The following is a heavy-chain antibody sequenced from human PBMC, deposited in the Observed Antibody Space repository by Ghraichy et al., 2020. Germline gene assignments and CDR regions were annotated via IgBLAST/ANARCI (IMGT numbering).Heavy chain of an antibody. J-gene: IGHJ4*01. CDR3: ARDLVTGHSYGDMVDY. CDR2: IWYDGTKK. CDR1: GFSFSTYA. Sequence: GGSLRLSCAASGFSFSTYAMDWVRQAPGKGLEWVAVIWYDGTKKNYADSVKGRFTISRDNSKNTLYLQMNSLRAEDTAVYYCARDLVTGHSYGDMVDYWGHGTLVTVSS. V-gene: IGHV3-33*01. D-gene: IGHD5-18*01.